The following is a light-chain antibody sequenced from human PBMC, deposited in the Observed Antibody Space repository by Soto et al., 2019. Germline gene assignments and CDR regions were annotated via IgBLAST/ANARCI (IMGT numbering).Light chain of an antibody. V-gene: IGLV2-8*01. J-gene: IGLJ1*01. Sequence: QSALTQPPSASGSPGQSVTISCTGTNSDVGGYNYVSWYQQYPGKAPKLIIYEVNARPSGVPDRFSGSKSGNTASLTVSGLQNADEADYYCSSYAGSNWYVFGTGTKLTVL. CDR2: EVN. CDR3: SSYAGSNWYV. CDR1: NSDVGGYNY.